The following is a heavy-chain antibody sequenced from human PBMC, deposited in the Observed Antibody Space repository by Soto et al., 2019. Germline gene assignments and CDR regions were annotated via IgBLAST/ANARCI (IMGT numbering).Heavy chain of an antibody. Sequence: QVKLQESGPGLVKPSQTLSLTCTVSGDSMSSGGYFWVWIRQHPGKGLEWIGHISSSGGPNPNPSLKSRVSMSVDTSNNQFSLKLTSVTVADTAVYYCARGGGYTASGGNSGFWFDPWGQGTLVTVSS. CDR3: ARGGGYTASGGNSGFWFDP. CDR1: GDSMSSGGYF. CDR2: ISSSGGP. V-gene: IGHV4-31*03. J-gene: IGHJ5*02. D-gene: IGHD5-18*01.